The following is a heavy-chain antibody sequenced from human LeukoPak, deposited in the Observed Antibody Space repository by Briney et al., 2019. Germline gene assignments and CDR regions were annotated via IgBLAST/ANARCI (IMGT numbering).Heavy chain of an antibody. V-gene: IGHV3-30*04. J-gene: IGHJ3*02. CDR2: ISYDGSNK. CDR3: ARDWYDSDAFDI. CDR1: GFTFSNYA. D-gene: IGHD3-16*01. Sequence: GGSLRLSCAASGFTFSNYAMHWVRQAPGKGLEWVAVISYDGSNKYYADSVKGRFTISRDNAKNSLYLQMNSLRAEDTALYYCARDWYDSDAFDIWGQGTMVTVSS.